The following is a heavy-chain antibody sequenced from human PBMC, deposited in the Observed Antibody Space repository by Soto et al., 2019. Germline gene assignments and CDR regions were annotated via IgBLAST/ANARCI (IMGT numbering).Heavy chain of an antibody. V-gene: IGHV1-3*01. Sequence: AASVKVSCKASGYTFTSYAMHWVRQAPGQRLEWMGWINAGNGNTKYSQKFQGRVTITRDTSASTAYMELSSLRSEDTAVYYCARDTVGGSYVYFDYWGQGTLVTVSS. CDR2: INAGNGNT. CDR3: ARDTVGGSYVYFDY. CDR1: GYTFTSYA. J-gene: IGHJ4*02. D-gene: IGHD1-26*01.